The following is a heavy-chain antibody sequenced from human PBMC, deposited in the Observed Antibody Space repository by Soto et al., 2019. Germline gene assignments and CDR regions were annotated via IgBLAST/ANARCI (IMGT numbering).Heavy chain of an antibody. Sequence: KTSETLSLTCTVSGGSVSSGDYYWSWIRQPPGKGLEWIGNIYYSGSTNYNPSLKSRATISVDTSKNQFSLKLSSVTAADTAVYYCAREESRDSSSWGNWFDPWGQGTLVTVSS. CDR3: AREESRDSSSWGNWFDP. CDR1: GGSVSSGDYY. J-gene: IGHJ5*02. D-gene: IGHD6-13*01. V-gene: IGHV4-61*08. CDR2: IYYSGST.